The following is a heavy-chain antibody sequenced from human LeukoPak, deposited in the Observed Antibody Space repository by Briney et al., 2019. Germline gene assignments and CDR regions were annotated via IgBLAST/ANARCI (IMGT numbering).Heavy chain of an antibody. J-gene: IGHJ6*03. CDR1: GFTFSSYW. CDR3: ARGGGRSSSSWYYYYYMDV. D-gene: IGHD6-13*01. V-gene: IGHV3-74*01. CDR2: INSDGSST. Sequence: GGSLRLSCAASGFTFSSYWMHWVRQAPGKGLVWVSRINSDGSSTSYADSVKGRFNISRDNAKNTLYLQMNSLRAEDTAVYYCARGGGRSSSSWYYYYYMDVWGKGTTVTISS.